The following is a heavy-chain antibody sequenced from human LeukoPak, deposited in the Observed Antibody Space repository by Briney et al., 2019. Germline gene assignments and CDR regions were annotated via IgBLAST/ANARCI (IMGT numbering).Heavy chain of an antibody. CDR3: ARSRVRFLEWPPAV. CDR1: GGSFSGYY. CDR2: INHSGST. D-gene: IGHD3-3*01. Sequence: SETLSLTCAVYGGSFSGYYWSWIRQPPGKGLEWIGEINHSGSTNYNPSLQSRVTISVDTSKNQFSLKLSSVTAADTAVYYCARSRVRFLEWPPAVWGQGTLVTVSS. J-gene: IGHJ4*02. V-gene: IGHV4-34*01.